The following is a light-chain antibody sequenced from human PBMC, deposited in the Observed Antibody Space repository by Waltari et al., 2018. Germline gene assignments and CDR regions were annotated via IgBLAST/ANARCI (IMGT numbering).Light chain of an antibody. CDR3: QQFYSTPRT. J-gene: IGKJ1*01. V-gene: IGKV4-1*01. CDR1: QSVLFSSNNQNY. CDR2: WAS. Sequence: DIVMTQSPDSLAVSLGERATINCKSSQSVLFSSNNQNYLAWYQQKPRQPHKLLIYWASTRESGVPDRFSGSGSGTDFTLTISSLQAEDVAVYYCQQFYSTPRTFGQGTKVEIK.